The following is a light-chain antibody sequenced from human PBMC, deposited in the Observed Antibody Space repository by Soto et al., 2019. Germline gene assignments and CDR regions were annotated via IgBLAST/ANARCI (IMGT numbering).Light chain of an antibody. Sequence: DIQMTQSPSTLSASVGDRVTITCRASQSIANWLAWYQHKPGKAPQLLAYAASTLEPGVPSRFSGSWSGTEFTLSINRLQPDDFATYFCQQFSSYSTFGQGTRVEIK. V-gene: IGKV1-5*01. CDR2: AAS. CDR1: QSIANW. CDR3: QQFSSYST. J-gene: IGKJ1*01.